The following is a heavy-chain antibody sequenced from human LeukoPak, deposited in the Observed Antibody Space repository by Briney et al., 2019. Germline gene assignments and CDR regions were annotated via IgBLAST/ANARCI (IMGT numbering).Heavy chain of an antibody. J-gene: IGHJ4*02. V-gene: IGHV4-39*01. CDR2: IYYSGST. Sequence: SETLSLTCTVSGGSISSSSYYWGWIRQPPGKGLEWIGSIYYSGSTYYNASLQSRVTISIDMSKNQFSLRLNSVTAADTAMYYCVKSGGYGLIDYWGQGTLVTVSS. CDR3: VKSGGYGLIDY. CDR1: GGSISSSSYY. D-gene: IGHD1-26*01.